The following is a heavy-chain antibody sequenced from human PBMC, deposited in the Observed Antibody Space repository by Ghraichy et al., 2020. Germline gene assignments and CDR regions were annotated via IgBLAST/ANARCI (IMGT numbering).Heavy chain of an antibody. Sequence: GGSLRLSCAASGFTFNNYAMNWVRQAPGKGLEWVSTISGSGSSTYYADSVKGRFTISRDNSKNTLYLQMNSLRAEDTAVYYCAKDEAAAGYFDYWGQGTLVTVSS. V-gene: IGHV3-23*01. J-gene: IGHJ4*02. CDR3: AKDEAAAGYFDY. CDR2: ISGSGSST. D-gene: IGHD6-13*01. CDR1: GFTFNNYA.